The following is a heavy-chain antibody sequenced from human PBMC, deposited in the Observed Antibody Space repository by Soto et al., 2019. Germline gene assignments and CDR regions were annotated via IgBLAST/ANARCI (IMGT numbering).Heavy chain of an antibody. CDR2: IKSDGSDT. Sequence: VQLVESGGGLVQPGGSLRLSCAASGFTFSTYWMHWVRQGPGKGLVWVTRIKSDGSDTSYADSVKGRFTISRDNAKNTLYLQMNSLRAEDTAVYYCASGSSSKLDFWGQGTLVTVSS. V-gene: IGHV3-74*01. CDR1: GFTFSTYW. J-gene: IGHJ4*02. CDR3: ASGSSSKLDF. D-gene: IGHD3-10*01.